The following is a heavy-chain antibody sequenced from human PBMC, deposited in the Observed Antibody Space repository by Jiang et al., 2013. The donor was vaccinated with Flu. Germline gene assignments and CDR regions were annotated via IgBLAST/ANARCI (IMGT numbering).Heavy chain of an antibody. V-gene: IGHV4-4*02. J-gene: IGHJ4*02. Sequence: RVTISVDKSKNQFSLKLSSVTAADTAVYYCARIAVAGTGDYWGQGTLVTVSS. CDR3: ARIAVAGTGDY. D-gene: IGHD6-19*01.